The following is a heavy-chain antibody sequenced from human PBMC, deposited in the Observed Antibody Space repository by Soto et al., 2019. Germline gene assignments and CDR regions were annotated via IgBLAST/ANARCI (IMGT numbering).Heavy chain of an antibody. D-gene: IGHD3-10*01. V-gene: IGHV1-46*01. J-gene: IGHJ4*02. CDR3: ARPLWFGESPGNY. Sequence: ASVKVSCKASGYTFTSYYMHWLRQSPGQGLEWMGIINPSGGSTSYAQKFQGRVTMTRDTSTSTVYMELSSLRSEDTAVYYCARPLWFGESPGNYWGQGTLVTVSS. CDR2: INPSGGST. CDR1: GYTFTSYY.